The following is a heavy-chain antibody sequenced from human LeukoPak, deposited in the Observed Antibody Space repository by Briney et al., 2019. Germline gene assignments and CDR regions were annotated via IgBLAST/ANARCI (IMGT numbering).Heavy chain of an antibody. CDR3: ARDGDNCSGGSCYLS. CDR1: GGSFSGYY. Sequence: SETLSLTCAVYGGSFSGYYWSWIRQPPGKGLEWIGEINHSGSTNYNPSLKSRVTISVDTSKNQFSLKLSSVTAADTAVYYCARDGDNCSGGSCYLSWGQGTLVTVPS. D-gene: IGHD2-15*01. J-gene: IGHJ4*02. CDR2: INHSGST. V-gene: IGHV4-34*01.